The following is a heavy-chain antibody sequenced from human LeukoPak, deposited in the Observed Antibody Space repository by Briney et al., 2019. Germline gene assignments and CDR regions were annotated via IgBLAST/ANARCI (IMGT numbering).Heavy chain of an antibody. CDR3: ARSSGTTYYYYYYMDV. J-gene: IGHJ6*03. V-gene: IGHV1-18*01. CDR2: ISVYNGNT. D-gene: IGHD1/OR15-1a*01. CDR1: GYTFTSYG. Sequence: GASVKVSCKASGYTFTSYGISWVRQAPGQGLELMGWISVYNGNTNYARKLQGRVTMTTDTSTSTAYLELRSLRSDDTAVYYCARSSGTTYYYYYYMDVWGKGTTVTVSS.